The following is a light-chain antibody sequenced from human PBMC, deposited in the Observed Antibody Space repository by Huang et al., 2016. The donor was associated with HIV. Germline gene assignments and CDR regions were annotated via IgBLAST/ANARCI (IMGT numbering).Light chain of an antibody. CDR1: QDISNC. CDR3: QQYDNLPFT. Sequence: IQMTQSPSSLSTSVGDRVTIPCQASQDISNCLNWYQQKPGKAPKLLIYDASNLEKGVPSRLSGGGSGTDFTVTISSRQPEDMATYYCQQYDNLPFTVGPGTKGDIK. J-gene: IGKJ3*01. V-gene: IGKV1-33*01. CDR2: DAS.